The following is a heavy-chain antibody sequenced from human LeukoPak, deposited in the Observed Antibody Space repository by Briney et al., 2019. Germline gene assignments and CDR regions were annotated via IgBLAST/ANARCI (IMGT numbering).Heavy chain of an antibody. D-gene: IGHD3-3*01. CDR3: AKEGPGLRFLEWLLIDY. CDR1: GFTFSSYG. CDR2: IRYDGSNK. J-gene: IGHJ4*02. Sequence: GGSLSLSCVASGFTFSSYGMHWVRQAPGKGREWVAFIRYDGSNKYYADSVKGRFTISRDNSKNTLYLQMNSLRAEDTAVYYCAKEGPGLRFLEWLLIDYWGQGTLVTVSS. V-gene: IGHV3-30*02.